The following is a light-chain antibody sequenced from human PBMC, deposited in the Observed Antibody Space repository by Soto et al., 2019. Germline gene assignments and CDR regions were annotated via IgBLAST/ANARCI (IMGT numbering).Light chain of an antibody. CDR2: AAS. CDR1: QSVSSSY. Sequence: EIVLTQSPVTLSLSQGERATLSCRTSQSVSSSYLAWYQQKPGQAPRLLIYAASSRATGIPDRFSGSGSGTDFSLTISRLEPEDFAVYYCQQYGSSPITFGQGTRLEIK. V-gene: IGKV3-20*01. CDR3: QQYGSSPIT. J-gene: IGKJ5*01.